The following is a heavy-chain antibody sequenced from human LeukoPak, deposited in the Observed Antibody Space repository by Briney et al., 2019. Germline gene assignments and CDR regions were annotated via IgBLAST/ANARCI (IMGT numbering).Heavy chain of an antibody. J-gene: IGHJ3*02. D-gene: IGHD6-6*01. CDR3: ARVFPYSSSLGAFDI. CDR1: GYTFTAYY. V-gene: IGHV1-2*02. CDR2: INPDSGGT. Sequence: ASVKVSCKASGYTFTAYYVHWVRQAPGLGLEWMGWINPDSGGTNYAQKFQGRVTMTRDTSISTAYMELSRLRSDDTAVYYCARVFPYSSSLGAFDIWGQGTMVTVSS.